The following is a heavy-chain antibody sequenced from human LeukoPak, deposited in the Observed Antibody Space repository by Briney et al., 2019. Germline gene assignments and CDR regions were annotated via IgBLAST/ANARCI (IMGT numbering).Heavy chain of an antibody. CDR3: ARHNSGSGSYYNHADY. J-gene: IGHJ4*02. V-gene: IGHV5-51*01. D-gene: IGHD3-10*01. Sequence: GESLKISCKGSGYSFASYWIGWVRQMPGKGLEWMGIIYPGDSDTRYSPSFQGQVTISADKSISTAYLQWSSLKASDTAMYYCARHNSGSGSYYNHADYWGQGTLVTVSS. CDR1: GYSFASYW. CDR2: IYPGDSDT.